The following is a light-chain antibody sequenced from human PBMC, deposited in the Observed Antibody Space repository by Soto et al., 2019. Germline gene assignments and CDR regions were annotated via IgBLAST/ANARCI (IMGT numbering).Light chain of an antibody. CDR1: QSVSSN. CDR3: QKYQSLT. CDR2: GAS. V-gene: IGKV3D-15*01. Sequence: EIVMTQSPATRSGSPMEIATLSCRASQSVSSNLAWYQQKTGQAPRLLIHGASSRVTGIPDRFSGSGSGTDFTLTITRLEPEDFAVYYCQKYQSLTFGGGTKVDTK. J-gene: IGKJ4*01.